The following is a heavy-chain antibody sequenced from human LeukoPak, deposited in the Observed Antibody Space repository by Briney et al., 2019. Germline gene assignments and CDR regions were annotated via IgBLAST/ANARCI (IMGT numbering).Heavy chain of an antibody. CDR2: INGDGSTT. Sequence: AGSLRLSCTVSGFTFSTYWFNWVRQSPGKGLVWVALINGDGSTTTHADSVKGRFTISRDNAKNTAYLQMNSLRDEDTAVYYCARDYAGSPDYWGQGTLVTVSA. CDR1: GFTFSTYW. V-gene: IGHV3-74*03. CDR3: ARDYAGSPDY. J-gene: IGHJ4*02. D-gene: IGHD3-10*01.